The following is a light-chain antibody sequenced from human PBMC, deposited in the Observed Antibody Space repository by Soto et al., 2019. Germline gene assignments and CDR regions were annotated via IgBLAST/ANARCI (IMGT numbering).Light chain of an antibody. V-gene: IGLV2-23*02. CDR3: CSYARSSHYV. CDR2: EVS. Sequence: QSVLTQPASVSGSPGQSITISCTGTSSDVGSYNLVSWYQQHPGKAPKLMIYEVSKRPSGVSNRFSGSKSGNTASLTISGLQAEVGADSSCCSYARSSHYVFGTGTKLTVL. J-gene: IGLJ1*01. CDR1: SSDVGSYNL.